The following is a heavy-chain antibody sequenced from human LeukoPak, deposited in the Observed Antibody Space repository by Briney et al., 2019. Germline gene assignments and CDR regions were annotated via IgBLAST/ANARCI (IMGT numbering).Heavy chain of an antibody. CDR2: IKSKTDGGTT. V-gene: IGHV3-15*01. Sequence: PGGSLRLSCAASGFTFNYAWMSWVRQVPGKGLEWLGRIKSKTDGGTTDYAAPVKGRFTISRDDSKSTLYLQMDSPKIEDTAVYSCATGGGGNWGQGTLVTVSS. CDR3: ATGGGGN. D-gene: IGHD3-16*01. J-gene: IGHJ4*02. CDR1: GFTFNYAW.